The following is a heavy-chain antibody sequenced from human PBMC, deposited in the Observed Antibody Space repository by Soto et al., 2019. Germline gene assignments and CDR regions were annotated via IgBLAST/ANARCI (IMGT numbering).Heavy chain of an antibody. J-gene: IGHJ5*02. D-gene: IGHD3-3*01. Sequence: ASVKVSCKASGFTFISYGIFWMRQAPGQGLEWMGWISTYNGNTNYAQKLQGRVTMTTDTSTSTAYMELRSLRADDTAVYYCARDFYDFWSGYPPSCFDPWGQGTLVTVSS. CDR3: ARDFYDFWSGYPPSCFDP. V-gene: IGHV1-18*04. CDR2: ISTYNGNT. CDR1: GFTFISYG.